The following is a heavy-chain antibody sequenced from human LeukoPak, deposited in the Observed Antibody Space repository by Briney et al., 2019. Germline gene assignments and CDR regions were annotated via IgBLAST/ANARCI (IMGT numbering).Heavy chain of an antibody. J-gene: IGHJ4*02. D-gene: IGHD4-17*01. Sequence: GGSLRLSCSASGFTFSSYAMHWVRQAPGKELEYVSAISSNGGSTYYADSVKGRFTISRDNSKNTLYLQMSSLRAEDTAVYYCVKDPYAPYGDYEIDWGQGTLVTVSS. CDR3: VKDPYAPYGDYEID. CDR1: GFTFSSYA. V-gene: IGHV3-64D*06. CDR2: ISSNGGST.